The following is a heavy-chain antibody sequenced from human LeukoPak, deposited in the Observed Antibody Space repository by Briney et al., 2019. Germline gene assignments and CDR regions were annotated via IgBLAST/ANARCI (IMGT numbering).Heavy chain of an antibody. CDR1: GYTFTSYD. CDR3: ARASRGYSGSGTYLYYFDH. V-gene: IGHV1-8*03. Sequence: ASVKVSCKASGYTFTSYDINWVRQATGQGLEWMGWMNPNSGNTGYAQKFQGRVTITRNTSISTAYMELSRLRSEDTAVYYCARASRGYSGSGTYLYYFDHWGQGTLVTVSS. D-gene: IGHD3-10*01. J-gene: IGHJ4*02. CDR2: MNPNSGNT.